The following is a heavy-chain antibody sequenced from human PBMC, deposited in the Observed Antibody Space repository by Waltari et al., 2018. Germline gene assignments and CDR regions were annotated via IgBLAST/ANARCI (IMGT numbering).Heavy chain of an antibody. J-gene: IGHJ6*03. Sequence: QLQLQESGPGLVKPSETLSLTCTVSGGSITSSSYYWGWIRQPPGKGQEWIGSIYYSGSTYYNPSLKSRVTISVDTSKNQFSLKLSSVTAADTAVYYCARDSRASYYYYYMDVWGKGTTVTISS. CDR3: ARDSRASYYYYYMDV. CDR2: IYYSGST. CDR1: GGSITSSSYY. V-gene: IGHV4-39*07.